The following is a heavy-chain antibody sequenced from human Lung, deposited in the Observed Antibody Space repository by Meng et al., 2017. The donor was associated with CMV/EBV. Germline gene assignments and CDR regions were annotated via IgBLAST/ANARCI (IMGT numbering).Heavy chain of an antibody. CDR1: GSTFSSYS. J-gene: IGHJ4*02. CDR2: ISSSSSYI. V-gene: IGHV3-21*01. D-gene: IGHD6-13*01. Sequence: GESLKIPRAASGSTFSSYSMNRVRQAPGKGLEWVSSISSSSSYIYYADPVKGRFTISRANAKNSLYLRMNNLRAEDTSVYSCARGSSSSWYEGSYYFDHWGQGTLVTVSS. CDR3: ARGSSSSWYEGSYYFDH.